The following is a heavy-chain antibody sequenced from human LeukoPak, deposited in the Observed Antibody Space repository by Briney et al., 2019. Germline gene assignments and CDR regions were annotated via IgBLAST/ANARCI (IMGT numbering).Heavy chain of an antibody. Sequence: SETLSLTCTVSGGSISSYYWSWIRQPPGKGLEWTGYIYYSGSTNYNPSLKSRVTISVDTSKNQFSLKLSSVTAADTAVYYCAKGGVDSSSWGYYYYGMDVWGQGTTVTVSS. CDR1: GGSISSYY. J-gene: IGHJ6*02. CDR2: IYYSGST. D-gene: IGHD6-13*01. V-gene: IGHV4-59*01. CDR3: AKGGVDSSSWGYYYYGMDV.